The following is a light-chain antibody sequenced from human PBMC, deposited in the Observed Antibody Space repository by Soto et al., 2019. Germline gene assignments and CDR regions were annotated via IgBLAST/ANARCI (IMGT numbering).Light chain of an antibody. CDR3: QSYDSSLSVV. J-gene: IGLJ2*01. V-gene: IGLV1-47*01. CDR2: RNN. CDR1: SSNIGSEY. Sequence: QSVLTQPPSASGTPGQRVTISCSGSSSNIGSEYVVWYQHLPGTAPKLLIYRNNQRPSGVPDRFAGSKSGTSASLAISGLRSEDEADYYCQSYDSSLSVVFGGGTKLTVL.